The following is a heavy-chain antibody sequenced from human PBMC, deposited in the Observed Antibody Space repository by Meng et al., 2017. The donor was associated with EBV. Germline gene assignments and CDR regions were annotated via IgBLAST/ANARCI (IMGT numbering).Heavy chain of an antibody. V-gene: IGHV1-46*01. CDR2: IIPAGGNT. CDR3: VRELVGGTFDY. D-gene: IGHD1/OR15-1a*01. CDR1: GYTFTSYY. J-gene: IGHJ4*02. Sequence: QGQLVESGAELKKTGASVKVSCKASGYTFTSYYLHWVRQAPGQGLEWMGIIIPAGGNTNYAQKFRGRFTMTRDTSTSTVYMELSILTSEDTAVYYCVRELVGGTFDYWGQGTLVTVSS.